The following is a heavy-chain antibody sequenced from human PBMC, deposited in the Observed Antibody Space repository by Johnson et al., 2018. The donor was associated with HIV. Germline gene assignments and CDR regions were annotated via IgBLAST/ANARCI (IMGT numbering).Heavy chain of an antibody. V-gene: IGHV3-74*02. Sequence: VQLVESGGGLVQPGGSLRLSCAASGFTFSSYWMHWVRHAPGKGLVWVSRMNADGKSTTYADSVKGRFTISRDNAKTTLYLQMNSLRAGDTAVYYCARGAMGAFDMWGQGTMVTVSS. J-gene: IGHJ3*02. CDR2: MNADGKST. CDR3: ARGAMGAFDM. D-gene: IGHD1-26*01. CDR1: GFTFSSYW.